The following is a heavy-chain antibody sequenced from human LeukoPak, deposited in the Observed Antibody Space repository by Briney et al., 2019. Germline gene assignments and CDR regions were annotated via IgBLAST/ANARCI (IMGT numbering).Heavy chain of an antibody. Sequence: SETLSLTCTVSGGFISSSSYYWGWIRQPPGKGLEWIGSIYYSGSTYYNPSLKSRVTISVDTSKNQFSLKLSSVTAADTAVYYCASLLTPTDAFDIWGQGTMVTVSS. D-gene: IGHD2-15*01. CDR2: IYYSGST. J-gene: IGHJ3*02. V-gene: IGHV4-39*01. CDR1: GGFISSSSYY. CDR3: ASLLTPTDAFDI.